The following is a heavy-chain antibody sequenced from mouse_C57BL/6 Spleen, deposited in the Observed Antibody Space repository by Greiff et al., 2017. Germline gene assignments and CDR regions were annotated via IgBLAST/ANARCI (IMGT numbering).Heavy chain of an antibody. V-gene: IGHV2-9-1*01. CDR2: IWTGGGT. CDR1: GFSLTSYA. CDR3: ARKGYEYDEEGYAMDY. J-gene: IGHJ4*01. D-gene: IGHD2-4*01. Sequence: VQLQQPGPGLVAPSQSLSITCTVSGFSLTSYAISWVRQPPGKGLAWLGVIWTGGGTNNNSDLKSRLSISKDNSKSQVFLKMNSLQTYDTARYYCARKGYEYDEEGYAMDYWGQGTSVTVSS.